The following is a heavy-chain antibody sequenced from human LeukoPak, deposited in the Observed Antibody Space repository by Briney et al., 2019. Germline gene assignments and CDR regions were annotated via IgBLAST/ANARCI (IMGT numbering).Heavy chain of an antibody. D-gene: IGHD5-18*01. V-gene: IGHV3-23*01. Sequence: PGGSLRLSCAASGFTFPSYAMTWVRQAPGKGLEWVSAISGSGGSTYYADSVKGRFTISRDNSKNTLYLQMNSLRAEDTAVYYCAKGWIQLWLGVDWGQGTLVTVSS. CDR2: ISGSGGST. CDR3: AKGWIQLWLGVD. J-gene: IGHJ4*02. CDR1: GFTFPSYA.